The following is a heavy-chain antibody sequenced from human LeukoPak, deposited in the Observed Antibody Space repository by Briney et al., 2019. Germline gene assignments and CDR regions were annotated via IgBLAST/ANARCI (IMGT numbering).Heavy chain of an antibody. CDR1: GGTFSSYA. V-gene: IGHV1-69*13. J-gene: IGHJ6*03. D-gene: IGHD3-10*01. Sequence: RASVTVSFKASGGTFSSYAISWVRQAPGQGLEWMGGIIPIFGTANYAQKFQGRVTITADESTSTAYMELSSLRSEDTAVYYCARSGFYYGSGSQNYYYYYMDVWGKGTTVTISS. CDR2: IIPIFGTA. CDR3: ARSGFYYGSGSQNYYYYYMDV.